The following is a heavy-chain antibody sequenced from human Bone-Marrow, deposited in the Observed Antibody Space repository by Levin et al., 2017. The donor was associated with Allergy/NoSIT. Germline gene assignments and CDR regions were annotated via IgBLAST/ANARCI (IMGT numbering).Heavy chain of an antibody. Sequence: GESLKISCAASGFTFSTYGMHWVRQAPGKGLEWVAVISYDGRNEYYADSVKGRFTIYRDNSKNTLYLQMNSLRAEDTAVYYCARYGSGSHFLHEYYFDYWGQGTLVTVSS. J-gene: IGHJ4*02. D-gene: IGHD3-10*01. CDR1: GFTFSTYG. CDR2: ISYDGRNE. CDR3: ARYGSGSHFLHEYYFDY. V-gene: IGHV3-30*03.